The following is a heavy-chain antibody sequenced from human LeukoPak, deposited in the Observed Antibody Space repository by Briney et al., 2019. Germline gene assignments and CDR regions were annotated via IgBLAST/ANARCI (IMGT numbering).Heavy chain of an antibody. J-gene: IGHJ4*02. CDR1: GFTFSSYW. CDR3: VRGGFWSWDN. V-gene: IGHV3-7*01. D-gene: IGHD1-26*01. CDR2: IRPDGSEE. Sequence: GGSLRHSCVVSGFTFSSYWMNWVRQAPGKGLEWVAIIRPDGSEEVYADSVRGRFTLSRDNAKNSLYLQMNSLRADDTAVYYCVRGGFWSWDNWGLGTLVTVSS.